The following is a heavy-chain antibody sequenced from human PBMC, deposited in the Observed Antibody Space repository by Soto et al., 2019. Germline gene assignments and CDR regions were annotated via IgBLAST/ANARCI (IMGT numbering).Heavy chain of an antibody. CDR3: ARAVGIAAAGGHYYYYGMDV. J-gene: IGHJ6*02. Sequence: ASVKVSCKASGYTFTSYDINWVRQATGQGLEWMGWMDPKSGNTGYVQKFQGRVTMTRNTSISTAYMELNSLRAEDTAVYYCARAVGIAAAGGHYYYYGMDVWGQGTTVTVSS. D-gene: IGHD6-13*01. CDR1: GYTFTSYD. CDR2: MDPKSGNT. V-gene: IGHV1-8*01.